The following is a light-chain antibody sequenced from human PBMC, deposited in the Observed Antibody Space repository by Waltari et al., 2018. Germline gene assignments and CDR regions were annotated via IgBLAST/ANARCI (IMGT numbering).Light chain of an antibody. V-gene: IGLV2-14*01. J-gene: IGLJ2*01. CDR3: SSYTSSSTLL. CDR2: EVR. Sequence: QSALTQPASVSGSPGQSITISCTGTSSDVGGYNYASWYQQHPGKAPQLMIYEVRKRHSGVSQRLSGPKSGTTASLTISGLQAEDEANYYCSSYTSSSTLLFGGGTKLTVL. CDR1: SSDVGGYNY.